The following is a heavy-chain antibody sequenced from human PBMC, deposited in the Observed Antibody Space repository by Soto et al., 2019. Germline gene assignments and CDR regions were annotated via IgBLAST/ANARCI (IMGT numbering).Heavy chain of an antibody. J-gene: IGHJ6*02. Sequence: PGGSLRLSCAASGFTFSSYAMSWVRQAPGKGLEWVSAISGSGGSTYYADSVKGRFTISRDNSKNTLYLQMNSLRAEDTAVYYWAKESGDLRYYYGMDVWGQGTTVTVSS. CDR3: AKESGDLRYYYGMDV. V-gene: IGHV3-23*01. D-gene: IGHD7-27*01. CDR2: ISGSGGST. CDR1: GFTFSSYA.